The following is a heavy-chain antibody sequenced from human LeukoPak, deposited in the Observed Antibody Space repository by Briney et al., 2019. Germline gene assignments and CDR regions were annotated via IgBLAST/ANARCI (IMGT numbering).Heavy chain of an antibody. J-gene: IGHJ4*02. CDR1: GYSISSGYY. V-gene: IGHV4-34*01. CDR3: ARGRGYYDSSGSFFGY. Sequence: SETLSLTCAVSGYSISSGYYWSWIRQPPGKGLEWIGEINHSGSTNYNPSLKSRVTISVDTSKNQFSLKLSSVTAADTAVYYCARGRGYYDSSGSFFGYWGQGTLVTVSS. D-gene: IGHD3-22*01. CDR2: INHSGST.